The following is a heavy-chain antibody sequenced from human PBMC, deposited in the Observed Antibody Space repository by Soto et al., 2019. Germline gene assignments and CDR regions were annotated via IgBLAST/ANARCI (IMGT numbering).Heavy chain of an antibody. Sequence: SETRSLPCSVSAGSISSSRYDWGWIRQPPGKGLDWLGCVFYSGTTFYHPSLKSRVTISVDTSQHQFSLNVNSVTAADTAVYYCARRLESFYDFWSGSAAFESLCQGTMVTVSS. CDR2: VFYSGTT. J-gene: IGHJ3*02. CDR1: AGSISSSRYD. D-gene: IGHD3-3*01. CDR3: ARRLESFYDFWSGSAAFES. V-gene: IGHV4-39*01.